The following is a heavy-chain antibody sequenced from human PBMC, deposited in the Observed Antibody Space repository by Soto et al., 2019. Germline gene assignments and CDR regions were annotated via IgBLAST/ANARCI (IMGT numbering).Heavy chain of an antibody. CDR2: MNPNSGNT. CDR3: ARGVREVAAWGDYYYYMDV. D-gene: IGHD2-15*01. Sequence: ASVKVSCTASGYTFTIYDINWVRQATGQGLEWMGWMNPNSGNTGYAQKFQGRVTMTRNTSISTAYMELSSLRSEDTAVYYCARGVREVAAWGDYYYYMDVWGKGTTVTVSS. CDR1: GYTFTIYD. V-gene: IGHV1-8*01. J-gene: IGHJ6*03.